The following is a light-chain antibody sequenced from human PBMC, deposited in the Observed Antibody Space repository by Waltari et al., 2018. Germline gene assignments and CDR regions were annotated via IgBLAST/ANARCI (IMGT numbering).Light chain of an antibody. J-gene: IGLJ1*01. CDR3: CSYAGDDNHFV. Sequence: QSALTQPASVSGSLGQSITISCSGTISDVGIHDLVSWYQEHPGKAPKLIIFGVTKRPPGVSSRFSGSKSGNTASLTISGLQAEDEADYYCCSYAGDDNHFVFGTGTKVTVL. CDR1: ISDVGIHDL. V-gene: IGLV2-23*02. CDR2: GVT.